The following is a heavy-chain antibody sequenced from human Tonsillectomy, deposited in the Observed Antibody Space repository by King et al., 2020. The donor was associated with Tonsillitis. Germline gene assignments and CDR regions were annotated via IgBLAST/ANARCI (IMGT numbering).Heavy chain of an antibody. CDR1: GFTFSSYS. CDR3: ARDCSSTSCYNY. D-gene: IGHD2-2*01. J-gene: IGHJ4*02. CDR2: ISSSSSYI. V-gene: IGHV3-21*01. Sequence: VQLVESGGGLVKPGGSLRHSCAASGFTFSSYSMNWVRQAPGKGLEWVSSISSSSSYIYYADSVKGRFTISRDNAKNSLYLQMNSLRAEDTAVYYCARDCSSTSCYNYWGQGTLVTVSS.